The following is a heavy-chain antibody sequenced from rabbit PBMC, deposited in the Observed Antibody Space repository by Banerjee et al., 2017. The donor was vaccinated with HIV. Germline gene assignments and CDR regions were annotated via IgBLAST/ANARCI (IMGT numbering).Heavy chain of an antibody. CDR1: GFDFSTNYY. V-gene: IGHV1S40*01. Sequence: QSLEESGGDLVKPGASLTLTCTASGFDFSTNYYMCWVRQAPGKGLEWIGYIDPVFGSTYYASWVNGRFTISSHNAQNTLYLQLNSLTAADTATYFCVSYDDYGDRNLWGPGTLVTV. CDR2: IDPVFGST. CDR3: VSYDDYGDRNL. D-gene: IGHD2-1*01. J-gene: IGHJ4*01.